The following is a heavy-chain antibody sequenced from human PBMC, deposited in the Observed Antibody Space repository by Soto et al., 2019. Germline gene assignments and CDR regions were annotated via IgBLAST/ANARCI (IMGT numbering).Heavy chain of an antibody. J-gene: IGHJ4*02. CDR2: INHSGST. D-gene: IGHD5-18*01. CDR1: GGSFSGHY. CDR3: ARGTRYSYGYFRFDY. Sequence: PSETLSLTCAVYGGSFSGHYWSWIRQPPGKGLEWIGEINHSGSTNYNPSLKSRVTISVDTSKNQFSLKLSSVTAADTAVYYCARGTRYSYGYFRFDYWGQGTLVTVSS. V-gene: IGHV4-34*01.